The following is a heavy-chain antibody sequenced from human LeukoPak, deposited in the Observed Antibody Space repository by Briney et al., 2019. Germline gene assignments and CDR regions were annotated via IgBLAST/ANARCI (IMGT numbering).Heavy chain of an antibody. CDR1: GFTFSSYG. D-gene: IGHD3-10*01. J-gene: IGHJ5*02. V-gene: IGHV3-30*03. CDR3: MVRGVTKNWFDP. CDR2: ISYDGSNK. Sequence: GGSLRLSCAASGFTFSSYGMHWVRQAPGKGLECVAVISYDGSNKYYADSVKGRLTISRDNSKNTLYLQMESLRAEDTAVYYVMVRGVTKNWFDPWGQGTLVTVSS.